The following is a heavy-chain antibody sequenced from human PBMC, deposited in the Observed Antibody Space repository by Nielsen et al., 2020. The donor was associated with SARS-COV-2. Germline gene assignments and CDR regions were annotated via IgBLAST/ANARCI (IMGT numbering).Heavy chain of an antibody. D-gene: IGHD2-21*01. CDR2: INPDGTEK. V-gene: IGHV3-7*03. CDR1: GFTFSSYI. Sequence: GESLKISCAASGFTFSSYIMYWVRQAPGKGLEWVANINPDGTEKNYVDSVKGRFTISRDNAKNSLSLQMSTLRVEDTAVYYCARVDSTRVFAILHWFDPWGQGTLVTVSS. J-gene: IGHJ5*02. CDR3: ARVDSTRVFAILHWFDP.